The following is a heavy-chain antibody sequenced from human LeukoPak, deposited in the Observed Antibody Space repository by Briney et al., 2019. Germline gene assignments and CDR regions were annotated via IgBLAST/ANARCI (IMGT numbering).Heavy chain of an antibody. V-gene: IGHV4-34*01. D-gene: IGHD3-22*01. Sequence: SETLSLTCAVYGGSFSGYYWSWIRQPPGKGLEWIGEINHSGSTNYNPSLKSRVTISVDTSKNQLSLKLTSVTAADMAVYYCARDRSSGYYSDAFDIWGQGTMVTVSS. CDR3: ARDRSSGYYSDAFDI. CDR2: INHSGST. CDR1: GGSFSGYY. J-gene: IGHJ3*02.